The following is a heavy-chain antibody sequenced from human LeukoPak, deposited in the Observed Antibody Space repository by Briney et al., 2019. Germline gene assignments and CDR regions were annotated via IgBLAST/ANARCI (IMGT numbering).Heavy chain of an antibody. D-gene: IGHD5-12*01. CDR3: ARDSWQSQATAYYYYGMDV. CDR2: ISAYNGNT. J-gene: IGHJ6*02. CDR1: GYTFTSYG. V-gene: IGHV1-18*01. Sequence: GASVKVSCKASGYTFTSYGISWVRQAPGQGLEWMGWISAYNGNTNYAQKLQGRVTMTTDTSTSTAYMELSSLRSDDTAVYYCARDSWQSQATAYYYYGMDVWGQGTTVTVSS.